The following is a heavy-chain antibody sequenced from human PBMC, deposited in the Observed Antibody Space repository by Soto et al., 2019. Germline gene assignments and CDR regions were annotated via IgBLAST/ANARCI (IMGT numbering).Heavy chain of an antibody. D-gene: IGHD3-22*01. J-gene: IGHJ4*02. Sequence: EASVKVSCKASGDTFSSYAISWVRQAPGQGLEWMGGIIPIFGTANYAQKFQGRVTITADESTSTAYMELSSLRSEDTAVYYCAREKTLGGYYQMFDYWGQGTLVTVSS. CDR3: AREKTLGGYYQMFDY. CDR1: GDTFSSYA. CDR2: IIPIFGTA. V-gene: IGHV1-69*13.